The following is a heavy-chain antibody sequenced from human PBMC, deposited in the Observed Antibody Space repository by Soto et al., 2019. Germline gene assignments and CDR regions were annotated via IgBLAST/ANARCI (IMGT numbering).Heavy chain of an antibody. CDR3: ATETWWRLPI. D-gene: IGHD2-8*02. Sequence: VESGGGLVQPGGSLRLSCGASGFAFSKEWMSWVRQAPGKGPEWVAKINPDGGDKIYVDSVRGRFTISRDNTKNLVYLQMNSLRDEDTAVYYCATETWWRLPIWGQGTMVTVSS. J-gene: IGHJ3*02. V-gene: IGHV3-7*01. CDR1: GFAFSKEW. CDR2: INPDGGDK.